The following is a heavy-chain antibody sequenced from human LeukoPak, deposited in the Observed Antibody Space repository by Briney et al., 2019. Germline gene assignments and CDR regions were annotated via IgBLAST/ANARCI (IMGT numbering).Heavy chain of an antibody. Sequence: SQTLSLTCAVSGGSISSGGYSWSWIRQPPGKGLEWIGYIYHSGSTYYNPSLKSRVTISVDRSKNQFSLKLSSVTAADTAVYYCARTADYYYDSSGYTRIGMDVWGKGTTVTVSS. V-gene: IGHV4-30-2*01. CDR1: GGSISSGGYS. J-gene: IGHJ6*04. CDR3: ARTADYYYDSSGYTRIGMDV. D-gene: IGHD3-22*01. CDR2: IYHSGST.